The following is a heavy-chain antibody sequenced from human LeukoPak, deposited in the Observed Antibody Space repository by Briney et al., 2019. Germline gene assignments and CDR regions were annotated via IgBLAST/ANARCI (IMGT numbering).Heavy chain of an antibody. V-gene: IGHV1-2*02. CDR2: INPKSGGT. CDR3: ARGGDFYDSSGYYDDAFDI. D-gene: IGHD3-22*01. Sequence: ASVKVSCKASGYTFTGYHLHWVRQAPGQGLEWMGWINPKSGGTNYAQKFQGRVTMTRDTSISTAYMELTRLRSDDTAVYYCARGGDFYDSSGYYDDAFDIWGRGTMVTVSS. J-gene: IGHJ3*02. CDR1: GYTFTGYH.